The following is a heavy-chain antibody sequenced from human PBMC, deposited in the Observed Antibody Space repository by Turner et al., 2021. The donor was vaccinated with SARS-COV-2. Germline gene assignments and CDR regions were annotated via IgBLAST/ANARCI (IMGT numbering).Heavy chain of an antibody. D-gene: IGHD4-17*01. J-gene: IGHJ4*02. CDR3: ARHEYGDYFDF. CDR2: VSYRGKT. V-gene: IGHV4-39*01. CDR1: NASIVTRDFN. Sequence: QVQLQESGPGLVKPSETLSLTCSVSNASIVTRDFNWAWVRQPPGKGLEWIGDVSYRGKTFYNSSLRSRLTISRDTSKNQFFLKLNSVTAADTAVYFCARHEYGDYFDFWGQGKLVTVS.